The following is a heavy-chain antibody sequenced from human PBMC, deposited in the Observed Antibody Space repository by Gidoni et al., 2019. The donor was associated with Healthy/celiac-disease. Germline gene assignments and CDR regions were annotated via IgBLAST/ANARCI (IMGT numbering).Heavy chain of an antibody. CDR1: GFNVDDYA. D-gene: IGHD3-22*01. CDR3: AKELYYDSSGYYST. J-gene: IGHJ3*01. Sequence: EVQLVESGGGVVQPGRSLRRSGAASGFNVDDYAMHWVRQAPGKGLDLVSGISWNSGSIGYADSVKGRFTISRDNAKNSLYLQMNSLRAEDTALYYCAKELYYDSSGYYSTWGQGTMVTVSS. V-gene: IGHV3-9*01. CDR2: ISWNSGSI.